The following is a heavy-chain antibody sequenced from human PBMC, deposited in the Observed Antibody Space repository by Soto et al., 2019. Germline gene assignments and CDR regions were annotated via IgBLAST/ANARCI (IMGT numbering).Heavy chain of an antibody. Sequence: EVQLVESGGGLVQPGGSLRLSCAVSGFTFSTYWMSWVRQAPGKGLEWVANIKQDGSEKYYVDSVKGRFTISRDNANNSLYLQMNSLRAEDTAVYYCARDETYYYGSGPVGGQGTLVTVSS. V-gene: IGHV3-7*01. D-gene: IGHD3-10*01. CDR1: GFTFSTYW. J-gene: IGHJ4*02. CDR3: ARDETYYYGSGPV. CDR2: IKQDGSEK.